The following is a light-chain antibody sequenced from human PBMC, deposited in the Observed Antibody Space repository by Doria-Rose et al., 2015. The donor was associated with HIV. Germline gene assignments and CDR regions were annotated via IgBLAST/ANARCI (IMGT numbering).Light chain of an antibody. CDR1: QSFSSTY. Sequence: TQSPGTLSLSPGERATLSCRASQSFSSTYLAWYQQKPGQALSLLIYDGSTRATGTPDRFSASGSGTDFTLTINRLEPEDFALYYCHQYGTSWTFGQGTKVEI. CDR2: DGS. J-gene: IGKJ1*01. CDR3: HQYGTSWT. V-gene: IGKV3-20*01.